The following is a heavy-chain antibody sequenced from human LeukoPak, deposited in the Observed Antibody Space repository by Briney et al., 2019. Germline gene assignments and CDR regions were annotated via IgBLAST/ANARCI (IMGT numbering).Heavy chain of an antibody. CDR3: AKAPGIGGRIRNYFDY. CDR1: GFTFSSYG. D-gene: IGHD6-13*01. V-gene: IGHV3-33*06. CDR2: IWYDGSNK. J-gene: IGHJ4*02. Sequence: PGGSLRLSCAASGFTFSSYGMHWVRQAPGKGLEWVAVIWYDGSNKYYADSVKGRFTISRDNSKNTLYLQMNSLRAEDTAVYYCAKAPGIGGRIRNYFDYWGQGTLVTVSS.